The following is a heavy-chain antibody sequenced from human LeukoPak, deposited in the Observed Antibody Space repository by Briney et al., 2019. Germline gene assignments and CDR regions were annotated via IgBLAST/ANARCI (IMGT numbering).Heavy chain of an antibody. CDR1: GGSISSYY. D-gene: IGHD1-26*01. V-gene: IGHV4-59*12. Sequence: PSETLSLTCTVSGGSISSYYWSWIRQPPGKGLEWIGYIYYSGSTNYNPSLKSRVTISVDTSKNQFSLKLSSVTAADTAVYYCARRRRGWELLTYFDYWGQGTLVTVSS. CDR2: IYYSGST. CDR3: ARRRRGWELLTYFDY. J-gene: IGHJ4*02.